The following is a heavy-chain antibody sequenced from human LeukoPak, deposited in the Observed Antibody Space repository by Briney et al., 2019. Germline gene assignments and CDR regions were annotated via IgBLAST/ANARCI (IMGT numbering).Heavy chain of an antibody. CDR3: ARPFIAVAGTGDY. CDR1: GFTVSSNY. D-gene: IGHD6-19*01. J-gene: IGHJ4*03. V-gene: IGHV3-66*04. CDR2: IYSGGST. Sequence: GGSLRLSCAASGFTVSSNYMSWVRQAPGKGLEWVSVIYSGGSTYYADSVKGRFTISRDNSKNTLYLQMNSLRAEDTAVYYCARPFIAVAGTGDYWGQGTTVIVSS.